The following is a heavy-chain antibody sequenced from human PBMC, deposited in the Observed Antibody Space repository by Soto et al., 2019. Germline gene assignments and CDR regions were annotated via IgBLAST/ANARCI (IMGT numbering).Heavy chain of an antibody. V-gene: IGHV5-51*01. Sequence: PGESLKISCKGSGYSFTSYWIGWVRQMPGKGLEWMGIIYPGDSDTRYSPSFQGQVTISADKSISTAYLQWSSLKASDTAMYYCARQGYCISTSCRSSNWFDPWGQGTLVTVPQ. CDR3: ARQGYCISTSCRSSNWFDP. J-gene: IGHJ5*02. D-gene: IGHD2-2*01. CDR2: IYPGDSDT. CDR1: GYSFTSYW.